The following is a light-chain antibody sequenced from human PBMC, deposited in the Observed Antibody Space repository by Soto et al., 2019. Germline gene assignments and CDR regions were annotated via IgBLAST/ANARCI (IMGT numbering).Light chain of an antibody. CDR2: GLS. CDR1: QSLLHSGGYTY. CDR3: IQGIHPLT. V-gene: IGKV2-29*01. J-gene: IGKJ4*01. Sequence: DIVMTQTPLPLSVTPGQPASISCKSSQSLLHSGGYTYFFLNLQKPGQSPQLLIYGLSALFSGVPDRFSGSGSGTDFTLKINRVEAEDVGVSYWIQGIHPLTFGGGTKVDIK.